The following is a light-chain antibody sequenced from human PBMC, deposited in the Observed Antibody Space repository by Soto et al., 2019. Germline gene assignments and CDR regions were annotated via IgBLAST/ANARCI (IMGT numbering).Light chain of an antibody. J-gene: IGLJ2*01. CDR3: AAWDDTLNGPL. V-gene: IGLV1-44*01. CDR2: ATN. CDR1: RSNVGRNA. Sequence: QSVLTQPPSASGTPGQTVTISCSGSRSNVGRNAVSWYQQVPGMAPKLLVFATNKRPSGVPDRFSGSASGASASLAISGLQSEDEADYYCAAWDDTLNGPLFGGGTKLIVL.